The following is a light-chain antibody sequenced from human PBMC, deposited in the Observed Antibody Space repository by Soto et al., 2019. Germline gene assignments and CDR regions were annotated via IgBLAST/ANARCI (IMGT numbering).Light chain of an antibody. CDR3: QQYYSAPWT. J-gene: IGKJ1*01. Sequence: DIVMTQSPDSLTVSLGERATINCKSSQSIFYTPNNKTYLSWYQQKAGQPPNLLIYWASIRESRVPDRFSGSGSGTAFTLTINSLQAEDVAVYYCQQYYSAPWTFGQGTKVEIK. CDR2: WAS. V-gene: IGKV4-1*01. CDR1: QSIFYTPNNKTY.